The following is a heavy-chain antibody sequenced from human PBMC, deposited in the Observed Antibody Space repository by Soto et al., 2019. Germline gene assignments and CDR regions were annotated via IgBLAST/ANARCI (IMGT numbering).Heavy chain of an antibody. Sequence: QDQLVQSGAEVKKPGSSVKVSCKASGGTFSSHTFSWVRQAPGQGLEWMGRIIPALGTATYAQKFQGRVTITADESATTVYMDLNSLRSEDTAVYYCASPDFGDYWYFDLWGRGTLVTGSS. CDR3: ASPDFGDYWYFDL. CDR2: IIPALGTA. CDR1: GGTFSSHT. V-gene: IGHV1-69*08. D-gene: IGHD4-17*01. J-gene: IGHJ2*01.